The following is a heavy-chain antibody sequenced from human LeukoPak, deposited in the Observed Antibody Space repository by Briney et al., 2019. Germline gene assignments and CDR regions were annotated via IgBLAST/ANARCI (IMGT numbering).Heavy chain of an antibody. CDR1: GYTFTSYY. CDR3: ARVYFTRSSGCDY. Sequence: ASVKVSCKASGYTFTSYYMHWVRQAPGQGLEWMGWINPNSGGTNYAQKFQGRVTMTRDTSISTAYMELSRLRSDDTAVYYCARVYFTRSSGCDYWGQGTLVTVSS. D-gene: IGHD6-19*01. V-gene: IGHV1-2*02. J-gene: IGHJ4*02. CDR2: INPNSGGT.